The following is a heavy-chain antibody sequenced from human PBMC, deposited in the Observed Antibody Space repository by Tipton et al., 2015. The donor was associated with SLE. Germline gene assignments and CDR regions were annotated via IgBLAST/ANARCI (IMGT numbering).Heavy chain of an antibody. D-gene: IGHD5-24*01. CDR1: GDFIRRGSYY. Sequence: TLSLTCTVSGDFIRRGSYYWSWIRQPTGKGLEWIGHIYINGSTNYNPSLKSRVTILVDTSKNQFSLKLSSVTAADTAVYYCATDSDGFDFWGQGTLVTVSS. V-gene: IGHV4-61*09. CDR3: ATDSDGFDF. CDR2: IYINGST. J-gene: IGHJ4*02.